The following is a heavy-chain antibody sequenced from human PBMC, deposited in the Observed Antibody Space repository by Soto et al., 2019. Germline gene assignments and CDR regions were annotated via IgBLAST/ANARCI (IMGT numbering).Heavy chain of an antibody. CDR3: ASPTWIQVGRT. D-gene: IGHD5-18*01. J-gene: IGHJ4*02. V-gene: IGHV4-39*01. CDR2: IYYSGGT. CDR1: GGSISNNSYY. Sequence: QLQLQESGPGLVKPSETLSLTCTVSGGSISNNSYYWGWIRQPPGKGLEWIGSIYYSGGTYYNPSLNRRVTISVDTHTPQFSLKLSSVTAADTAVYYCASPTWIQVGRTWGQGTLVTVSS.